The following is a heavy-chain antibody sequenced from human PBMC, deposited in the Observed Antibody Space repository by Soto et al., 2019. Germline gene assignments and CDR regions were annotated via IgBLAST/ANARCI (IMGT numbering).Heavy chain of an antibody. CDR3: ARDVSVLWFGEFRLEAFDI. D-gene: IGHD3-10*01. CDR2: TYYRSKWYN. Sequence: PSQTLSLTCAISGDSVSSNSAAWNWIRQSPSRGLEWLGRTYYRSKWYNDYAVSVKSRITINPDTSKSQFSLQLNSVTPEDTAVYYCARDVSVLWFGEFRLEAFDIRAQRTTVTGSS. J-gene: IGHJ6*02. V-gene: IGHV6-1*01. CDR1: GDSVSSNSAA.